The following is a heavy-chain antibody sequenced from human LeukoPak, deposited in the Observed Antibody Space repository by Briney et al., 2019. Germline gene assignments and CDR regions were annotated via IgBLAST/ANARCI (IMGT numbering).Heavy chain of an antibody. D-gene: IGHD1-26*01. J-gene: IGHJ4*02. CDR3: ARASGSYFDY. CDR2: ISACNGNT. CDR1: GGTFSSYA. Sequence: APVKVSCKASGGTFSSYAISWVRQAPGQGLEWMGWISACNGNTNYAQKLQGRVTMTTDTSTSTAYMELRSLRSDDTAVYYCARASGSYFDYWGQGTLVTVSS. V-gene: IGHV1-18*01.